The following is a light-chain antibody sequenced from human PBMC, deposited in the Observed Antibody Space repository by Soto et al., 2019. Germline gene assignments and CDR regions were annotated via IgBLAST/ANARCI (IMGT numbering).Light chain of an antibody. CDR3: NSYTSSSPLYV. Sequence: QSALTQPASVSGSPGQSITISCTGTSSGVGGYNYVSWYQQHPGNAPKLMIYDVSNRPSGVSNRFSGSKSGNTASLTISGLQAEDEADYYCNSYTSSSPLYVFGTGTKLTVL. CDR2: DVS. V-gene: IGLV2-14*01. J-gene: IGLJ1*01. CDR1: SSGVGGYNY.